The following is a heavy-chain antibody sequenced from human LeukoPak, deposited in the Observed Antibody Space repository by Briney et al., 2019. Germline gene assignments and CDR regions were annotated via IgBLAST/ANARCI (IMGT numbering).Heavy chain of an antibody. CDR1: GFTFTSYS. Sequence: GGSLRLSCAASGFTFTSYSMNWVRQAPGKRLEWVSTISGGGSTYYADSVKGRFTISRDNSKNTLYLQVNSLRAEDTAVYYCAKGGKWDVTPFDYWGQGTLVTVSS. CDR2: ISGGGST. D-gene: IGHD1-26*01. V-gene: IGHV3-23*01. J-gene: IGHJ4*02. CDR3: AKGGKWDVTPFDY.